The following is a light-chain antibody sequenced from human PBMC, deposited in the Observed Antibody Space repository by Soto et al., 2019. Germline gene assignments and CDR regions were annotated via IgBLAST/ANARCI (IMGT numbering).Light chain of an antibody. CDR2: DAS. V-gene: IGKV1-5*01. J-gene: IGKJ1*01. CDR3: QQYNSYSET. Sequence: DIQMTQSPSSLSAYVGDRVTITCQASQDIDKYLNWYQQKPGKAPKLLIYDASSLESGVPSRFSGSGSGTEFALTISSLQPDDFATYCCQQYNSYSETFGQGTK. CDR1: QDIDKY.